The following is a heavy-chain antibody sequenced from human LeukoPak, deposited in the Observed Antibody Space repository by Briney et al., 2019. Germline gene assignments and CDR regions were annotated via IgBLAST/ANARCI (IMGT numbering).Heavy chain of an antibody. CDR3: ARAQTPPPYCSGGSCYTLGPYYFDY. J-gene: IGHJ4*02. CDR1: GYTFTSYG. V-gene: IGHV1-18*04. CDR2: ISAYNGNT. Sequence: SVKVSCKASGYTFTSYGISWVRQAPGQGLEWMGWISAYNGNTDYAQKLQGRVTMTTDTSTSTAYMELRSLRSDDTAVYYCARAQTPPPYCSGGSCYTLGPYYFDYWGQGTLVTVSS. D-gene: IGHD2-15*01.